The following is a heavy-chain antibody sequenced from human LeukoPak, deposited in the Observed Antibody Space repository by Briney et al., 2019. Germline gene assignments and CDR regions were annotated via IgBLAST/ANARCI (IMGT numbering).Heavy chain of an antibody. CDR2: IYYSGST. CDR1: GGSISSSSYY. D-gene: IGHD1-26*01. J-gene: IGHJ6*03. CDR3: ASPPELPYYMDV. Sequence: PSETLSLTCTVSGGSISSSSYYWGWIRQPPGKGLEWIGSIYYSGSTYYNPSLKSRVTISVDTSKNQFSLKLSSVTAADTAVYYCASPPELPYYMDVWGKGTTVTVSS. V-gene: IGHV4-39*01.